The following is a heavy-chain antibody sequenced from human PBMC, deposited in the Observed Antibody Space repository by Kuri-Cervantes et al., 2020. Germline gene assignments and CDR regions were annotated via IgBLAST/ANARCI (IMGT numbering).Heavy chain of an antibody. CDR3: ARGSIAAKRVKDY. V-gene: IGHV3-30-3*01. J-gene: IGHJ4*02. CDR2: ISYDGSNK. Sequence: GESLKISCAASGFTFSSYAMHWVRQAPGKGLEWVAVISYDGSNKYYADSVKGRFTISRDNSKNTLYLQMNSLRAEDTAVYYCARGSIAAKRVKDYWGQGTLVTVSS. D-gene: IGHD6-6*01. CDR1: GFTFSSYA.